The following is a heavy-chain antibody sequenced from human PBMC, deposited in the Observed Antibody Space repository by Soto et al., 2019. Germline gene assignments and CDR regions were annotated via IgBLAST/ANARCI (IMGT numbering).Heavy chain of an antibody. CDR1: GDSYFRESAA. V-gene: IGHV6-1*01. D-gene: IGHD3-10*01. CDR2: TYYRSKWYN. CDR3: ARDYYGSGSPRDYYYMDV. Sequence: SRTGAISGDSYFRESAASYWIRQSTSRSLKWLGRTYYRSKWYNDYAVSVKSRITINPVISKNQFSLQLNSVTPEDTAVYYCARDYYGSGSPRDYYYMDVWGKGTTVTAP. J-gene: IGHJ6*03.